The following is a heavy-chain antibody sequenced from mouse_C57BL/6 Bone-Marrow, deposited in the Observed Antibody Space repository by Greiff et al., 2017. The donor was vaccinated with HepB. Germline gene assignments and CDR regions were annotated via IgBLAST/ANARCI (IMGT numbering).Heavy chain of an antibody. J-gene: IGHJ2*01. Sequence: VKLVESGAELVKPGASVKMSCKASGYTFTTYPIEWMKQNHGKSLEWIGNFHPYNDDTKYNEKFKGKATLTVEKSSSTVYLELSRLTSDDSAVYYCARGDYDYDYFDYWGQGTTLTVSS. CDR2: FHPYNDDT. CDR1: GYTFTTYP. CDR3: ARGDYDYDYFDY. V-gene: IGHV1-47*01. D-gene: IGHD2-4*01.